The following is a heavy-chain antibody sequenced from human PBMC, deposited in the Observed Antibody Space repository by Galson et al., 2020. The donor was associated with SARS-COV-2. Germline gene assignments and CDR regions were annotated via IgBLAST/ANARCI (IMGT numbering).Heavy chain of an antibody. CDR1: GFTFDDYA. CDR2: ISWNSGSI. V-gene: IGHV3-9*01. D-gene: IGHD3-9*01. J-gene: IGHJ4*02. Sequence: GGSLRLSCAASGFTFDDYAMHWVRQAPGKGLEWVSGISWNSGSIGYADSVKGRFTISRDNAKNSLYLQMNSLRAEDTALYYCAKCSTYDILTCFDYWGQGTLVTVSS. CDR3: AKCSTYDILTCFDY.